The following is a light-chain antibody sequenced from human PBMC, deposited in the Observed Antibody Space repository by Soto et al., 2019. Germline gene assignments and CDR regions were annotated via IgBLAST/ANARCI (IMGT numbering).Light chain of an antibody. J-gene: IGKJ1*01. V-gene: IGKV3-11*01. CDR1: QSVSIY. CDR2: DAS. CDR3: QQYDSSWT. Sequence: ETLLTQSPATLSLSPGGRAAVSCRASQSVSIYLAWYQQKPGQAPRLLIYDASKRAPGVPARFSGSGSGTDFILTISRLEPEDFAVYYCQQYDSSWTFGQGTKVDIK.